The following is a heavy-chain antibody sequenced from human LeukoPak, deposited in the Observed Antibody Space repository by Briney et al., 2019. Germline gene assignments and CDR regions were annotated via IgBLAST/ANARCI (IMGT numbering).Heavy chain of an antibody. D-gene: IGHD4-11*01. CDR2: ATPHNGDP. J-gene: IGHJ4*02. CDR1: GYNLISYG. CDR3: ARDRSNSDY. Sequence: GSVKVSWKASGYNLISYGMSWVRKAPGQGLEWMGWATPHNGDPDYAQKFQGRVTMTTDSSTSTAYMELRSLKSDDTAIYYCARDRSNSDYWGQGTLVTVSS. V-gene: IGHV1-18*01.